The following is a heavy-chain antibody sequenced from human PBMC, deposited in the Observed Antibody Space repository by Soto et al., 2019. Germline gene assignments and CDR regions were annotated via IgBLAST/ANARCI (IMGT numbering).Heavy chain of an antibody. CDR3: ARGGSGYVWFNEF. CDR2: FSSSGYTI. D-gene: IGHD3-22*01. V-gene: IGHV3-11*01. Sequence: QVQLVESGGGLVKPGGALRLSCEASGFTFSGYYMTWIRQAPGKGLEWISYFSSSGYTIRYADSVEGRFTVSRDDAKKTLYLQMNSLRAEDTAVYYCARGGSGYVWFNEFWGQGTLVTVSS. CDR1: GFTFSGYY. J-gene: IGHJ4*02.